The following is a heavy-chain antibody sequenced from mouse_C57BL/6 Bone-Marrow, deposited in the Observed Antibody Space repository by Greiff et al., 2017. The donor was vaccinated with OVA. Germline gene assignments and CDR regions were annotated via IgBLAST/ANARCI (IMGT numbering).Heavy chain of an antibody. J-gene: IGHJ3*01. V-gene: IGHV1-81*01. CDR1: GYTFTSYG. Sequence: VKLVESGAELARPGASVKLSCKASGYTFTSYGISWVKQRTGQGLEWIGEIYPRSGNTYYNEKFKGKATLTADKSSSTAYMELRSLTSEDSAVYFCAISRGAYWGQGTLVTVSA. CDR3: AISRGAY. CDR2: IYPRSGNT.